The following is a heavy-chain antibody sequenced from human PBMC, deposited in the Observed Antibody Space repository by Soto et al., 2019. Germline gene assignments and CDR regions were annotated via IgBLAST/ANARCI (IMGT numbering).Heavy chain of an antibody. D-gene: IGHD2-8*02. CDR2: IYYSGST. CDR3: ARLILGSPNRFDP. V-gene: IGHV4-59*08. J-gene: IGHJ5*02. Sequence: SETLSLTCTVSGGSISSYYWSWIRQPPGKGLEWIGYIYYSGSTNYNPSLKSRVTISVDTSKNQFSLKLSPVTAADTAVYYCARLILGSPNRFDPWGQGTLVTVSS. CDR1: GGSISSYY.